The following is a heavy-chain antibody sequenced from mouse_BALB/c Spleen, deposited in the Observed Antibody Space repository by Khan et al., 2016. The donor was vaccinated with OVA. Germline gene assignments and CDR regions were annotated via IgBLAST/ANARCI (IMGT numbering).Heavy chain of an antibody. V-gene: IGHV5-6*01. CDR2: VSTGCHYT. CDR3: ARLAYYYDSEGFAY. CDR1: GFTFSTYG. D-gene: IGHD1-1*01. Sequence: EVELVESGGDVVKPGGSLKLSCAASGFTFSTYGMSWVRQTPDKRLEWVATVSTGCHYTYYPDTVKERFTISRDTANNTLYLQMSSLKSEDTAMLYCARLAYYYDSEGFAYWGQGTLVTVSA. J-gene: IGHJ3*01.